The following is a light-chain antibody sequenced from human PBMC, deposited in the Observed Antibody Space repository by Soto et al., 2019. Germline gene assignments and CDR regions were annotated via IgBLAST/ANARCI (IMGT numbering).Light chain of an antibody. V-gene: IGLV2-23*01. CDR2: EDT. Sequence: QSALTQPASVSGSPGQSITISCTGTSSDVGSYYLVSWYQHHPGKAPKLIIYEDTKRPSGTSNRFPGSKSGNTASLTISGLQAEDEADYYCCSFAGARVMFGGGTKVTVL. J-gene: IGLJ3*02. CDR1: SSDVGSYYL. CDR3: CSFAGARVM.